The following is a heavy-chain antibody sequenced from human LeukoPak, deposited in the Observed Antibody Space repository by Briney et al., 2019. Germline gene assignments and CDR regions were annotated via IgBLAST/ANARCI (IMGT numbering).Heavy chain of an antibody. CDR2: ISYDGSNK. V-gene: IGHV3-30*04. CDR3: ARDWALERWLQKGGFDY. CDR1: GFTFSSYA. D-gene: IGHD5-24*01. J-gene: IGHJ4*02. Sequence: GGSLRLSCAASGFTFSSYAMHWVSQAPGKGLEWVAVISYDGSNKYYADSVKGRFTISRDNSKNTLYLQMNSLRAEDTAVYYCARDWALERWLQKGGFDYWGQGTLVTVSS.